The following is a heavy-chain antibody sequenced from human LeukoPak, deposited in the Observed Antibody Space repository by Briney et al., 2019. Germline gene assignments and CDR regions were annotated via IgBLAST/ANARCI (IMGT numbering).Heavy chain of an antibody. CDR1: GYTFTSYG. J-gene: IGHJ4*02. Sequence: ASVKVSCKASGYTFTSYGISWVRQAPGQGLEWMGWISAYNGNTNYAQKLQGRVTMTTDTTTSTAYMELRSLRSDDTAVYYCARDLRFLEWLTSGFDYWGQGTLVTVSS. CDR2: ISAYNGNT. D-gene: IGHD3-3*01. CDR3: ARDLRFLEWLTSGFDY. V-gene: IGHV1-18*01.